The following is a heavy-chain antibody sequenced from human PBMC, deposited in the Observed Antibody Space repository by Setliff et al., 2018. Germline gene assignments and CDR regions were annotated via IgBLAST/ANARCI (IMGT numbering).Heavy chain of an antibody. CDR3: ARIGGSHYDFWSGYYGYYYYYMDV. J-gene: IGHJ6*03. V-gene: IGHV4-31*03. CDR2: IYYSGST. CDR1: GGSISSGGYY. Sequence: SETLSLTCTVSGGSISSGGYYWSWIRQHPGKGLEWIGYIYYSGSTYYNPSLKSRVTISVDTSKNQFSLKLSSVTAADTAVYYCARIGGSHYDFWSGYYGYYYYYMDVWGKGTTVTVSS. D-gene: IGHD3-3*01.